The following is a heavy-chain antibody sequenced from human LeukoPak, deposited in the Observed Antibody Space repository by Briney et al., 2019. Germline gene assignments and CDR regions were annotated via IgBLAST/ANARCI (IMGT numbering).Heavy chain of an antibody. Sequence: SETLSLTCTVSGGSMTTHHWNWIRQTPGKGLEWIGYVFDSGRTKVNPSLTSRVTLSTDSSKNQLSLRLSSVTAADTAVYYCTTIKRGDIFGYFDFWGQGILVTVSS. CDR2: VFDSGRT. J-gene: IGHJ4*02. V-gene: IGHV4-59*11. CDR3: TTIKRGDIFGYFDF. CDR1: GGSMTTHH. D-gene: IGHD5-18*01.